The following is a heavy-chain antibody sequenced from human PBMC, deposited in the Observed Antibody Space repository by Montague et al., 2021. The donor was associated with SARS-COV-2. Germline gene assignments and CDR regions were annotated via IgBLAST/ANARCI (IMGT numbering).Heavy chain of an antibody. V-gene: IGHV3-30-3*01. Sequence: SLRLSCAASGITFSSYAMHWVRQAPGKGLEWVAVISYDGSNKYYADPVKGRFTISRDNSKNTLYLQMNSLRAEDTAVYYCAREGPSGSYYGFLDSWGQGTLVTVSS. CDR1: GITFSSYA. CDR3: AREGPSGSYYGFLDS. D-gene: IGHD3-10*01. CDR2: ISYDGSNK. J-gene: IGHJ4*02.